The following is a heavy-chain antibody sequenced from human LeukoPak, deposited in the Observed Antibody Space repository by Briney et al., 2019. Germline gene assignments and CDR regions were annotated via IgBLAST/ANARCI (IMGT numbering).Heavy chain of an antibody. CDR3: ARGVPDYYGSGSYGLDY. Sequence: PGGSLRLSCAASGFTVSSNYMSWVRQAPGKGLEWVSVIYSGGSTYYTDSVKGRFTISRDNSKNTLYLQMNSLRAEDTAVYYCARGVPDYYGSGSYGLDYWGQGTLVTVSS. CDR1: GFTVSSNY. D-gene: IGHD3-10*01. CDR2: IYSGGST. V-gene: IGHV3-53*01. J-gene: IGHJ4*02.